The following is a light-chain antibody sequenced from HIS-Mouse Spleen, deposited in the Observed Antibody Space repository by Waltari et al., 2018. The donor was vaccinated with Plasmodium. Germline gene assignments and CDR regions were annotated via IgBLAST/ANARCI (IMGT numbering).Light chain of an antibody. Sequence: QSALTQPASVSGSPGQSITISCTGTSSDVGGSNYVSWYQQHPGKAPKLMIYEVSKRPSGVSNRFSGSKSGNTASLTISGLQAEDEADYYCSSYTSSSTLLYVFGTGTKVTVL. CDR1: SSDVGGSNY. J-gene: IGLJ1*01. V-gene: IGLV2-14*01. CDR2: EVS. CDR3: SSYTSSSTLLYV.